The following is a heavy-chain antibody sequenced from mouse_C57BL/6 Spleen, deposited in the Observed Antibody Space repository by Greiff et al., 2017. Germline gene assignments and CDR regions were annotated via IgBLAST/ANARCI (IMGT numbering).Heavy chain of an antibody. CDR1: GYTFTSYW. V-gene: IGHV1-53*01. D-gene: IGHD2-1*01. Sequence: QVQLQQPGTELVKPGASVKLSCKASGYTFTSYWMHWVKQRPGQGLEWIGNINPSNGGTNYNEKFKSKATLTVDKSSSTAYMQLSSLTSEDSAVYYWARSAIYYGNWENFDYWGQGTTLTVSS. CDR3: ARSAIYYGNWENFDY. J-gene: IGHJ2*01. CDR2: INPSNGGT.